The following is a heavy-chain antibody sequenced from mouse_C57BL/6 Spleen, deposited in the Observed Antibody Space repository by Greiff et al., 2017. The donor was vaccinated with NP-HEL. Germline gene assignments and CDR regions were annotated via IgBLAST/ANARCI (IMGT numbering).Heavy chain of an antibody. D-gene: IGHD1-1*01. J-gene: IGHJ1*03. CDR2: IYPGDGDT. CDR3: ARRGTTTPYWYFDV. V-gene: IGHV1-80*01. CDR1: GYAFSSYW. Sequence: VQLQQSGAELVKPGASVKISCKASGYAFSSYWMNWVKQRPGKGLEWIGQIYPGDGDTNYNGKFKGKATLTADKSSSTAYMQLSSLTSEDSAVYFCARRGTTTPYWYFDVWGTGTTVTVSS.